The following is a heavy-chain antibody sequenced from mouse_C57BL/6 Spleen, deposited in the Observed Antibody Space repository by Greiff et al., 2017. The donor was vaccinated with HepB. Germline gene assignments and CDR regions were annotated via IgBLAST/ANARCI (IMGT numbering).Heavy chain of an antibody. J-gene: IGHJ4*01. V-gene: IGHV1-69*01. CDR3: AKMTYYSNYVGAMDY. CDR1: GYTFTSYW. D-gene: IGHD2-5*01. Sequence: VKLQQPGAELVMPGASVKLSCKASGYTFTSYWMHWVKQRPGQGLEWIGEIDPSDSYTNYNQKFKGKSTLTVDKSSSTAYMQLSSLTSEDSAVYYCAKMTYYSNYVGAMDYWGQGTSVTVSS. CDR2: IDPSDSYT.